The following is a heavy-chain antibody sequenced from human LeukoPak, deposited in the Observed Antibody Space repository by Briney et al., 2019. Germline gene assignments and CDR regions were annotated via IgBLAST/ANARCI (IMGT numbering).Heavy chain of an antibody. J-gene: IGHJ4*02. CDR1: GGSISSSY. CDR2: IYYSGST. CDR3: ARGQRLFDY. Sequence: PSETLSLTCTVSGGSISSSYWSWVRQPPGKGLEWIGYIYYSGSTNYNPSLKSRVTISVDTSKNLFSLKLSSVTAADTAVYFCARGQRLFDYWGQGTLVTVSS. V-gene: IGHV4-59*08. D-gene: IGHD6-25*01.